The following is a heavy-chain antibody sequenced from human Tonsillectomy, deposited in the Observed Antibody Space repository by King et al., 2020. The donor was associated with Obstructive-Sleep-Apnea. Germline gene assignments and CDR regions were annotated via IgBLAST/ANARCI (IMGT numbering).Heavy chain of an antibody. CDR2: ISWNSGSI. V-gene: IGHV3-9*01. CDR3: AKGVGYYDSSGYYPFDY. D-gene: IGHD3-22*01. Sequence: VQLVESGGGLVQPGRSLRLSCAASGFTCDDYAMHWVRQAPGKGLEWVSGISWNSGSIGYADSVKGRFTISRDNAKNSLYLQMNSLRAEDTALYYCAKGVGYYDSSGYYPFDYWGQGTLVTVSS. J-gene: IGHJ4*02. CDR1: GFTCDDYA.